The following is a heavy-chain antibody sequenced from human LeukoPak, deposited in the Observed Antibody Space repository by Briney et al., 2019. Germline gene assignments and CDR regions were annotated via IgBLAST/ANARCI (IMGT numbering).Heavy chain of an antibody. Sequence: GGSLGLSCAASGFTFSSYSMNWVRQAPGKGLEWVSSISSSSSYIYYADSVKGRFTISRDNAKNSLYLQMNSLRAEDTAVYYCASKIVGAKGFDYWGQGTLVTVSS. D-gene: IGHD1-26*01. V-gene: IGHV3-21*01. CDR1: GFTFSSYS. CDR3: ASKIVGAKGFDY. CDR2: ISSSSSYI. J-gene: IGHJ4*02.